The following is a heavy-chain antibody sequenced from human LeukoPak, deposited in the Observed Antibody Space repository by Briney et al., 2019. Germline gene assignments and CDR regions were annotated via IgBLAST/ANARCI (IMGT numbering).Heavy chain of an antibody. CDR2: ISAYNGNT. J-gene: IGHJ3*02. Sequence: GASVKVSCKASGYTLTNYGISWVRQAPGQGFEWMGWISAYNGNTNYAQNLQGRVTMTTDTSTNTAYMELRSLRSDDTAVYYCARDQDPGAFDIWGQGTMVTVSS. V-gene: IGHV1-18*01. CDR1: GYTLTNYG. CDR3: ARDQDPGAFDI.